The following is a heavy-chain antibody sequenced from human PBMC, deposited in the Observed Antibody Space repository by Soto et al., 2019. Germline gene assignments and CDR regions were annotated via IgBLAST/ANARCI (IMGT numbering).Heavy chain of an antibody. V-gene: IGHV5-10-1*01. J-gene: IGHJ4*02. CDR1: GYTFTSYW. CDR2: IDPSDSYT. CDR3: ARLQAAAGDNDLTFDY. Sequence: GESLKISCKGSGYTFTSYWISWVRQMPGKGLEWMGRIDPSDSYTNYSPSFQGHVTISADKSISTAYLQWSSLKASDTAIYYCARLQAAAGDNDLTFDYWGQGTLVTVSS. D-gene: IGHD6-13*01.